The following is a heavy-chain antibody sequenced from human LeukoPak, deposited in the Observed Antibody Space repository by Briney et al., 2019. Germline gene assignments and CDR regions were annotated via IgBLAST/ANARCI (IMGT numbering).Heavy chain of an antibody. CDR2: ISSSGSTI. J-gene: IGHJ4*02. Sequence: GGSLRLSCAASGFTLSDYYMSWIRQAPGKGLEWVSYISSSGSTIYYADSVKGRFTISRDNAKNSLYLQMNSLRAEDTAVYYCARDAGTTYPKSYYFDCWGQGTLVTVSS. D-gene: IGHD4-11*01. V-gene: IGHV3-11*01. CDR1: GFTLSDYY. CDR3: ARDAGTTYPKSYYFDC.